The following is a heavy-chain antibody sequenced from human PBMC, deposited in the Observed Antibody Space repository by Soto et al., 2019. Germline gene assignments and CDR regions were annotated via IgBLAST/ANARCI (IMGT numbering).Heavy chain of an antibody. V-gene: IGHV3-7*01. J-gene: IGHJ4*02. CDR3: SRDVVVGAKALNY. D-gene: IGHD2-15*01. Sequence: GCLLPSCAASGFTFSNYWMTWVRQAPGKGLEWVANIKEDGSEKHYVDSVKGRFTISRDNAKNSLYLQMNSLRVEDTAVYFCSRDVVVGAKALNYWGQGALVTVYS. CDR2: IKEDGSEK. CDR1: GFTFSNYW.